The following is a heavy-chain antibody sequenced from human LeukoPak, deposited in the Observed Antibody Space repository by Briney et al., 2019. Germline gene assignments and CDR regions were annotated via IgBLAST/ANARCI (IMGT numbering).Heavy chain of an antibody. CDR1: GGSFSGYY. CDR3: ARVKRGLAYSYYFDY. CDR2: INHSGST. V-gene: IGHV4-34*01. D-gene: IGHD2-15*01. J-gene: IGHJ4*02. Sequence: PSETLSLTCAVYGGSFSGYYWSWIRQPPGKGLEWIGEINHSGSTNYNPSLKSRVTISVDTSKNQFSLKLSSVTAADTAVYYCARVKRGLAYSYYFDYWGQGTLVTVSS.